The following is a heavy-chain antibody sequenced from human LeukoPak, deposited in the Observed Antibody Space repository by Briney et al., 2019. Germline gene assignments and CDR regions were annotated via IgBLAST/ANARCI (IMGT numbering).Heavy chain of an antibody. CDR3: ARDGKSEDYDSWSGYSLNWFDP. CDR1: GGTFSSYA. D-gene: IGHD3-3*01. Sequence: SVKVSCKASGGTFSSYAISWVRQAPGQGLEWMGGIIPIFGTANYAQKFQGRVTITADESTSTAYMELSSLRSEDTAVYYCARDGKSEDYDSWSGYSLNWFDPWGQGTLVTVSS. J-gene: IGHJ5*02. V-gene: IGHV1-69*13. CDR2: IIPIFGTA.